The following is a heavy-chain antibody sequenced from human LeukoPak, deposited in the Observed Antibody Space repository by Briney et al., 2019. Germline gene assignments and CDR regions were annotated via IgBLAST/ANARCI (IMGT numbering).Heavy chain of an antibody. V-gene: IGHV4-4*07. CDR3: ARSRIVLADSLDP. J-gene: IGHJ5*02. CDR2: IFHSGST. D-gene: IGHD6-19*01. CDR1: GGSISGYF. Sequence: SETLSLSCTVPGGSISGYFWYWIRQPAGKGLEWIGRIFHSGSTNYNPSINSRVTMSVDTSKNQFSLKLSSVTAADTAVYYCARSRIVLADSLDPWGQGTRVTVSS.